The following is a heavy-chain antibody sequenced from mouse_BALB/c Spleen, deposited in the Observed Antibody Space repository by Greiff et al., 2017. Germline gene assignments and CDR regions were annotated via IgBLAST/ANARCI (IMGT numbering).Heavy chain of an antibody. CDR1: GYTFTSYV. CDR2: INPYNDGT. J-gene: IGHJ2*01. CDR3: AREGWLLYYFDY. Sequence: EVHLVESGPELVKPGASVKMSCKASGYTFTSYVMHWVKQKPGQGLEWIGYINPYNDGTKYNEKFKGKATLTSDKSSSTAYMELSSLTSEDSAVYYCAREGWLLYYFDYWGQGTTLTVSS. D-gene: IGHD2-3*01. V-gene: IGHV1-14*01.